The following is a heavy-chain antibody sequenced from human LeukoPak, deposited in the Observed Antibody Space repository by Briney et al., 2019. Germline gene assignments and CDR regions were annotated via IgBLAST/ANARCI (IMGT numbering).Heavy chain of an antibody. V-gene: IGHV3-53*01. CDR3: ARGIRDCSRTTCYQPFDY. J-gene: IGHJ4*02. D-gene: IGHD2-2*01. CDR1: GLIFSNNY. CDR2: VYSGGHT. Sequence: GGSLRLSCAASGLIFSNNYMGWVRQAPGKGLEWVSIVYSGGHTYYADSVKGRFTISRDKSKNTLYLQMSSLRAEDTAVYYCARGIRDCSRTTCYQPFDYWGQGALVTVSS.